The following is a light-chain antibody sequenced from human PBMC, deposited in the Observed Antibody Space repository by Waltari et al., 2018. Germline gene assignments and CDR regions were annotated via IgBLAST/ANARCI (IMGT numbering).Light chain of an antibody. CDR1: QSISDW. CDR2: KTS. J-gene: IGKJ1*01. CDR3: QHYNSYSPWT. V-gene: IGKV1-5*03. Sequence: DIQITHSPSPPSASVGVRVSITFRASQSISDWLAWYQQKPGKAPELLIYKTSTLESGVPSRFSGSGSGTEFTLTITSLQPDDFASYCCQHYNSYSPWTFGQGTKVETK.